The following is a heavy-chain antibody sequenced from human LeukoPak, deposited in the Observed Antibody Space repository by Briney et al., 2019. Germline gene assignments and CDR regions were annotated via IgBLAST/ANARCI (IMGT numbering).Heavy chain of an antibody. CDR1: GFSLEDYG. CDR3: VKTKNMEYNYVAYFDY. D-gene: IGHD5-24*01. J-gene: IGHJ4*02. V-gene: IGHV3-9*01. CDR2: ISWNSGAI. Sequence: PGGSLRLSCAASGFSLEDYGMHWVRQAPGKGLEWVAGISWNSGAIGYVDSVKGRFTISRDSARNSLFLQMNSLRPEDTALYFCVKTKNMEYNYVAYFDYWGQGTLVTVSS.